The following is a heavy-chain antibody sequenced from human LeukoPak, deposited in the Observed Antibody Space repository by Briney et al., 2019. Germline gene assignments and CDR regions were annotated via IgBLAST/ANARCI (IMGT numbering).Heavy chain of an antibody. V-gene: IGHV3-9*01. D-gene: IGHD4-23*01. Sequence: PGRSLRLSCAASGFTFDGYAMHWVRQAPGKGLEWVSGISWNSGSIGYADSVKGRFTISRDNAKNSLYLQMNSLRAEDTAVYYCAREPAHDYGGTSFDYWGQGTLVTVSS. CDR1: GFTFDGYA. CDR2: ISWNSGSI. CDR3: AREPAHDYGGTSFDY. J-gene: IGHJ4*02.